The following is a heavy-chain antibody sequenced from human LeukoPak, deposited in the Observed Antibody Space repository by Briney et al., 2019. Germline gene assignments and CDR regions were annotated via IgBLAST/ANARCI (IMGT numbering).Heavy chain of an antibody. V-gene: IGHV3-7*01. J-gene: IGHJ6*02. Sequence: GGSLRLSCAASGFTFSSYWMSWVRQAPGKGLEWVANIKQDGSEKYYVDSVEGRFTISRDNAKNSLYLQMNSLRAEDTAVYYCARDTHENYDFWSGFRESYYYGMDVWGQGTTVTVSS. D-gene: IGHD3-3*01. CDR2: IKQDGSEK. CDR1: GFTFSSYW. CDR3: ARDTHENYDFWSGFRESYYYGMDV.